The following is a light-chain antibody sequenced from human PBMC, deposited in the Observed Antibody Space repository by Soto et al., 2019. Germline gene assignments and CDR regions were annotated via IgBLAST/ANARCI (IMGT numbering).Light chain of an antibody. CDR3: PAWNDSLSGPNYV. Sequence: QSVLTQPPSASGTPGQRVTISCSGSSSKIGSNYVYWYQQLPGTAPKLLIYRNNQRPSGVPDRFSGSKSGTSASLAISGHRSEVEVVYYCPAWNDSLSGPNYVFGTGTKVTVL. J-gene: IGLJ1*01. CDR1: SSKIGSNY. CDR2: RNN. V-gene: IGLV1-47*01.